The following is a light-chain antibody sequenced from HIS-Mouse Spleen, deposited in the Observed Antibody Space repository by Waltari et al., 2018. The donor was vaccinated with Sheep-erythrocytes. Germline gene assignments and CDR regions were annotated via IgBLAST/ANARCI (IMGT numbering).Light chain of an antibody. V-gene: IGLV3-21*03. CDR1: NIGSKR. CDR2: DDS. J-gene: IGLJ2*01. Sequence: SYVLTQPPSVSVAPGKTATITRGGNNIGSKRVHWYQRKPGQAPVLVVYDDSDRPSGIPERFSGSNSGNTATLTISRVEAGDEADYYCQVWDSSSDHVVFGGGTKLTVL. CDR3: QVWDSSSDHVV.